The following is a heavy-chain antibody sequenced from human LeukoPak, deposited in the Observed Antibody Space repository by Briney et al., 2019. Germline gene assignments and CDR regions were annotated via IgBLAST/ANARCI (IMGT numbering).Heavy chain of an antibody. CDR3: ARHTRSGYDYYYYYYMDV. Sequence: SETLSLTCTVSGGSISSSSCYWGWIRQPPGKGLEWIGSIYYSGSTYYNPSLKSRVTISVDTSKNQFSLKLSSVTAADTAVYYCARHTRSGYDYYYYYYMDVWGKGTTVTVSS. CDR2: IYYSGST. J-gene: IGHJ6*03. D-gene: IGHD5-12*01. CDR1: GGSISSSSCY. V-gene: IGHV4-39*01.